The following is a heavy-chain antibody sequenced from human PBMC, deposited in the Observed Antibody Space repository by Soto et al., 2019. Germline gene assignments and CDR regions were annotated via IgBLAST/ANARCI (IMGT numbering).Heavy chain of an antibody. D-gene: IGHD6-19*01. J-gene: IGHJ6*02. V-gene: IGHV6-1*01. CDR2: TYYRSKWYN. CDR3: ARDLIAVAADYYYYGMDV. Sequence: SQTLSLTCAISGDSVSSDSAAWNWIRQSPSRGLEWLGRTYYRSKWYNDYAVSVKSRITINPDTSKNQFSLQLNSVTPEDTAVYYCARDLIAVAADYYYYGMDVWGQGTTVTVSS. CDR1: GDSVSSDSAA.